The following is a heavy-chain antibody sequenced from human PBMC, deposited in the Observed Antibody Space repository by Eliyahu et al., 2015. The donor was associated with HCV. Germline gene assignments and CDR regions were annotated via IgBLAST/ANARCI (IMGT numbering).Heavy chain of an antibody. CDR1: GGSISSSSYY. Sequence: QLQLQESGPGLVKPSETLSLTCTVSGGSISSSSYYWGWIRQPPGKGLEWIGSIYYSVSTYYNPSLKSRVTISVDTSKNQFSLKLSSVTAADTAVYYCARQRPKYSSGHNWFDPWGQGTLVTVSS. V-gene: IGHV4-39*01. CDR2: IYYSVST. CDR3: ARQRPKYSSGHNWFDP. J-gene: IGHJ5*02. D-gene: IGHD6-19*01.